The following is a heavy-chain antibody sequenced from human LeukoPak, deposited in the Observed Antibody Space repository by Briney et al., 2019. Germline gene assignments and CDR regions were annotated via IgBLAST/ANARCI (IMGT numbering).Heavy chain of an antibody. CDR1: GGSFSGYY. Sequence: SETLSLTCAVYGGSFSGYYWSWIRQPPGKGLEWIGEINHSGGTNYNPSLKSRVTISVDTSKNQFSLKLSSVTAADTAVYYCARGSGRRWLQFLYFDYWGQGTLVTVSS. CDR3: ARGSGRRWLQFLYFDY. CDR2: INHSGGT. J-gene: IGHJ4*02. D-gene: IGHD5-24*01. V-gene: IGHV4-34*01.